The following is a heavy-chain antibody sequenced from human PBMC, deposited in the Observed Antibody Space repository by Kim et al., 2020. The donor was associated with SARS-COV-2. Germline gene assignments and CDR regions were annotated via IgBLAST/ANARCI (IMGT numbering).Heavy chain of an antibody. V-gene: IGHV3-48*02. D-gene: IGHD3-9*01. CDR2: ISSSSSTI. Sequence: GGSLRLSCAASGFTFSSYSMNWVRQAPGKGLEWVSYISSSSSTIYYADSVKGRFTISRDNAKNSLYLQMNSLRDEDTAVYYCASLYYDILTGYFDYWGQGTLVTVSS. CDR1: GFTFSSYS. J-gene: IGHJ4*02. CDR3: ASLYYDILTGYFDY.